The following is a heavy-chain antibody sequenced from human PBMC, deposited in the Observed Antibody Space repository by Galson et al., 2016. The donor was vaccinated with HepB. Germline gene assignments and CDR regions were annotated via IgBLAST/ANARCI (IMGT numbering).Heavy chain of an antibody. Sequence: SLRLSCAASGFTFSTYAMTWVRQAPGKGLEWVATISGSGGSIYYADSVKGRFTISRDNSKNTLFLQMKRLRDEDTALYYCAKDAYTWRWLLSFFPDYWGQGTLVTVSS. CDR3: AKDAYTWRWLLSFFPDY. V-gene: IGHV3-23*01. CDR1: GFTFSTYA. D-gene: IGHD5-24*01. J-gene: IGHJ4*02. CDR2: ISGSGGSI.